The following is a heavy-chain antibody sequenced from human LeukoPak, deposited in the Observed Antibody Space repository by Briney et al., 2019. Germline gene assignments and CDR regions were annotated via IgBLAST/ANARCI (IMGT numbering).Heavy chain of an antibody. V-gene: IGHV1-2*02. D-gene: IGHD2/OR15-2a*01. J-gene: IGHJ4*01. Sequence: ASVKVSCKASGYTFIGYYMHWVRQAPGQGLEWMGWINPSSGGTNYAQKFQCRVTMTRDTSITTAYMEVYRLTSDDTAVYFCARDSTLDYWGQGTLITVSS. CDR2: INPSSGGT. CDR1: GYTFIGYY. CDR3: ARDSTLDY.